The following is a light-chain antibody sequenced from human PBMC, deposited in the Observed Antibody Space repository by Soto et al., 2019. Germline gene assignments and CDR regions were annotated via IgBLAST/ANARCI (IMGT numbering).Light chain of an antibody. CDR3: QQNYNLPPWT. CDR1: QSISTY. V-gene: IGKV1-39*01. CDR2: AAS. J-gene: IGKJ1*01. Sequence: DIQMTQSPPSLSASVGDTITITCRASQSISTYLDWYQVTPGKAPKILIYAASILQDGVPSRFSGSGSWTYFTLTINSLQPEDSATYYCQQNYNLPPWTFGQGTKVEIK.